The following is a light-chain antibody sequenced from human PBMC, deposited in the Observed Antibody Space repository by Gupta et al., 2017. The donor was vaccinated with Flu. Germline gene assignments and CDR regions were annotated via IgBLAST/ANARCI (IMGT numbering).Light chain of an antibody. CDR2: DAS. Sequence: PGERATLSCRAGQSVSSNLAWYQQRPGQAPRLLIHDASTRATDIPARFSGSGSGTEFTLTISSLQSEDFALYFCQQYDDWPSFGGGTTVAIK. V-gene: IGKV3-15*01. J-gene: IGKJ4*01. CDR1: QSVSSN. CDR3: QQYDDWPS.